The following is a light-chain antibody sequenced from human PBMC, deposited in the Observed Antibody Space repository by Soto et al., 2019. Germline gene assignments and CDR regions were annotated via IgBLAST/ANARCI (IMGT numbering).Light chain of an antibody. CDR3: QQYNNWVT. V-gene: IGKV3-15*01. Sequence: ETVMTQSPATLSVPPGERATLSCRASQSVRDNLAWYQQKPGRAPRLLIYGASTRATGIPARFSGSGSGTEFTLTISSLQSEDFAVYYCQQYNNWVTFGGGTKVEIK. J-gene: IGKJ4*01. CDR2: GAS. CDR1: QSVRDN.